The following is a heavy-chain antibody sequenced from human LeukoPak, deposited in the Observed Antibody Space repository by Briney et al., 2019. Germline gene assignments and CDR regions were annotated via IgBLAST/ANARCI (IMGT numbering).Heavy chain of an antibody. V-gene: IGHV4-4*07. J-gene: IGHJ5*02. Sequence: PSETLSLTCTVSGGSISSYYWSWVRQPAGKGLEWVGRIYASGNTNYNPSLKGRVTMTVDTSKNQFSLKLSSVTAADTAVYYCARAMRPRVTMVRARTGWFDPWGQGTLVTVSS. CDR1: GGSISSYY. CDR3: ARAMRPRVTMVRARTGWFDP. CDR2: IYASGNT. D-gene: IGHD3-10*01.